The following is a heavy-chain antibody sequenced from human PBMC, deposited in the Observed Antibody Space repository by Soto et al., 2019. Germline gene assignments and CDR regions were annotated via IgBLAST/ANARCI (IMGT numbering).Heavy chain of an antibody. D-gene: IGHD6-6*01. CDR3: ASVGSSSPPWYYGMDG. CDR1: GGTFSSYA. V-gene: IGHV1-69*13. J-gene: IGHJ6*02. Sequence: ASVKVSCKASGGTFSSYAISWVRQAPGQGLEWMGGIIPIFGTANYAQKFQGRVTITADESTSTAYMELSNLRSEDTAVYYCASVGSSSPPWYYGMDGWGQGTTVTVSS. CDR2: IIPIFGTA.